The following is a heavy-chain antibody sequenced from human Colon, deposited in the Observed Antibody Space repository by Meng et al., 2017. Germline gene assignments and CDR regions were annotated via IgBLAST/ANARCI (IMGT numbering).Heavy chain of an antibody. J-gene: IGHJ4*02. D-gene: IGHD7-27*01. CDR2: GST. CDR3: ARDNWGSLDY. Sequence: QGQLQESGPGLVRPSETLSLTCTVSGASVSDTNDAWSWIRQPPGKGLEWIGYGSTNHNPSLKSRVTISVDTSKNQFSLTLNSVTAADTAVYYCARDNWGSLDYWGQGTLVTVAS. CDR1: GASVSDTNDA. V-gene: IGHV4-61*01.